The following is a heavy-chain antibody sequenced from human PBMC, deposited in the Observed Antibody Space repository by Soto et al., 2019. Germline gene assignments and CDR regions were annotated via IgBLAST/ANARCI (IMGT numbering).Heavy chain of an antibody. V-gene: IGHV4-59*01. J-gene: IGHJ6*02. D-gene: IGHD4-17*01. CDR1: GGSISSYY. CDR2: IYYSGST. CDR3: ARDTVDYYYYGMDV. Sequence: NPSETLSLTCTVSGGSISSYYWSWIRQPPGKGLEWIGYIYYSGSTNYNPSLKSRVTISVDTSKNQFSLKLSSVTAADTAVYYCARDTVDYYYYGMDVWGQGTTVTVSS.